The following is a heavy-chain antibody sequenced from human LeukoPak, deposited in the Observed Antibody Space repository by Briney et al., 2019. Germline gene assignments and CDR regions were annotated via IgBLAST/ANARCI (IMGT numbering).Heavy chain of an antibody. CDR2: INHSGST. D-gene: IGHD1-1*01. V-gene: IGHV4-34*01. CDR3: ARGSRPVQLERAYYYGMDV. CDR1: GGSFSGYY. J-gene: IGHJ6*02. Sequence: SETLSLTCAVYGGSFSGYYWSWIRQPPGTGLEWIGEINHSGSTNSNPTLKSRVTISVDTSKNQFSLKLSSVTAADTAVCYWARGSRPVQLERAYYYGMDVWGQGTTVTVSS.